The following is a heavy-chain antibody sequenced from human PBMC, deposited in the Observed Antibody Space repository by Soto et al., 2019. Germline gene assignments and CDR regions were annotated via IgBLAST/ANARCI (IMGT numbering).Heavy chain of an antibody. J-gene: IGHJ6*02. CDR2: IIPIFGTA. CDR3: ARVKDYYDRPRYYYYGMDV. Sequence: SVKVSCKASGGTFSSYAISWVRQAPGQGLEWMGGIIPIFGTANYAQKFQGRVTITADESTSTAYMELSSLRSEDMAVYYCARVKDYYDRPRYYYYGMDVWGQGTTVTVSS. CDR1: GGTFSSYA. V-gene: IGHV1-69*13. D-gene: IGHD3-22*01.